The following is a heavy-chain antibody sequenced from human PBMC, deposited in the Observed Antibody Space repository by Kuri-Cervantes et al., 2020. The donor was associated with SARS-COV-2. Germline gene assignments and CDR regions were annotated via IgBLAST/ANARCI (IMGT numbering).Heavy chain of an antibody. J-gene: IGHJ4*02. CDR3: TRGPLDYGNSSPY. CDR1: GYTFTSYA. CDR2: INTNTGNP. D-gene: IGHD4-17*01. Sequence: ASVKVSCKASGYTFTSYAMNWVRQAPGQGLEWMGWINTNTGNPTYAQGFTGRFVFSLDTSVSTAYLQISDLKTEDTAVYYCTRGPLDYGNSSPYWGQGTQVTVSS. V-gene: IGHV7-4-1*02.